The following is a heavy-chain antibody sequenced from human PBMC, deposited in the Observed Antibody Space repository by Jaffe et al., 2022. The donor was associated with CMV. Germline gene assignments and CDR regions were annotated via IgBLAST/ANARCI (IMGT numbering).Heavy chain of an antibody. V-gene: IGHV3-23*01. Sequence: EVQLLESGGGLVQPGGSLRLSCAASGFTFSSYAMSWVRQAPGKGLEWVSGISGSGGSTYYADSVKGRFTISRDNSKNTLYLQMNSLRAEDTAVYYCAKVPKMYCSGGSCYLDYWGQGTLVTVSS. J-gene: IGHJ4*02. CDR2: ISGSGGST. CDR1: GFTFSSYA. CDR3: AKVPKMYCSGGSCYLDY. D-gene: IGHD2-15*01.